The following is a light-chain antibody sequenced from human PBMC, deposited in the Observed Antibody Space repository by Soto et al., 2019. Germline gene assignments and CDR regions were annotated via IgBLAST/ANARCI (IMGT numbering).Light chain of an antibody. J-gene: IGKJ4*01. V-gene: IGKV1-5*03. CDR1: QSVSAW. CDR2: SAS. CDR3: QQYESYPLT. Sequence: DIQITQSPSTLSASVGDRVTITCRASQSVSAWLAWYQQKPGKAPELLIYSASTVETGVPSRFSGSGSETEFTLTISSLRPDDFATYYCQQYESYPLTFGGGTRFEIK.